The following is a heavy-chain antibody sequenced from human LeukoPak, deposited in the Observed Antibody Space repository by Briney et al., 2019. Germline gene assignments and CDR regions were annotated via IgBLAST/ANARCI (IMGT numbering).Heavy chain of an antibody. CDR3: ASLTDALIDY. V-gene: IGHV3-33*01. CDR1: GFTFSSYG. Sequence: GGSLRLSCAASGFTFSSYGMHWVRPAPGKGLEWVAVIWYDGSNKYYADSVKGRFTISRDNSKNTLYLQMNSLRAEDSAVYYCASLTDALIDYWGQGTLVTVSS. CDR2: IWYDGSNK. D-gene: IGHD7-27*01. J-gene: IGHJ4*02.